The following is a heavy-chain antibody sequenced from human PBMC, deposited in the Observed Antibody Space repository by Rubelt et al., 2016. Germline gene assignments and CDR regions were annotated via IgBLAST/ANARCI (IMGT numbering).Heavy chain of an antibody. Sequence: QVQLQESGPGLVKPSETLSLTCTVSGGSISSYYWSWIRQPPGKGLEWIGYIYYSGSTNYNPSPKSRVTIYVDTSKNQVSLELSSGTAAETAVYYCSREIVEYSSSLHSYFDPWGQGTLVTVSS. CDR2: IYYSGST. J-gene: IGHJ5*02. CDR1: GGSISSYY. D-gene: IGHD6-6*01. V-gene: IGHV4-59*01. CDR3: SREIVEYSSSLHSYFDP.